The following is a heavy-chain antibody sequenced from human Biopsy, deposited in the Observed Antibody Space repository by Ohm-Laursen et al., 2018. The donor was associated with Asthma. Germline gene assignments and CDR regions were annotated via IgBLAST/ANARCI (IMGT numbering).Heavy chain of an antibody. CDR1: GDSITSGGCC. J-gene: IGHJ4*02. CDR2: IHHSGTS. Sequence: SQTLSLTCTVSGDSITSGGCCWNWLRQHPGRVLEWIGYIHHSGTSYFNPSLKSRVSFSRDTSKNQFSLRLSSVTAADTAMYYCARIPRRSGSYFVDYWGQGTLVTVSS. CDR3: ARIPRRSGSYFVDY. V-gene: IGHV4-31*03. D-gene: IGHD3-22*01.